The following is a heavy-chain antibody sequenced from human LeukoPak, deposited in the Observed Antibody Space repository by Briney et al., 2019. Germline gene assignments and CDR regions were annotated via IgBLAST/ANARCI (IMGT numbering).Heavy chain of an antibody. Sequence: SETLSPTCTVSDGSISSSSYFWVWIRQPPGKGLEWIGSIYYSGNTYYNPSLKSRVTISVDTSQNQFSLKLSSVTAADTAVYYCTRGVWSVLWGDYWGQGTLVTVSS. D-gene: IGHD3-3*01. CDR3: TRGVWSVLWGDY. J-gene: IGHJ4*02. V-gene: IGHV4-39*01. CDR2: IYYSGNT. CDR1: DGSISSSSYF.